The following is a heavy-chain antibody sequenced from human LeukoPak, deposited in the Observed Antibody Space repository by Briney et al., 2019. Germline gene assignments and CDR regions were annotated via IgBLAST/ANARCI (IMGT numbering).Heavy chain of an antibody. Sequence: PSETLSLTCAVYGGSFSGYYWSWIRQPPGKGLEWIGEINHSGSTNYNPSLKSRVTLSVDTSKNQFSLKLSSVTAADTAVYYCARVYYDFWSGFERDAFDIWGQGTMVTVSS. CDR3: ARVYYDFWSGFERDAFDI. J-gene: IGHJ3*02. V-gene: IGHV4-34*01. CDR1: GGSFSGYY. CDR2: INHSGST. D-gene: IGHD3-3*01.